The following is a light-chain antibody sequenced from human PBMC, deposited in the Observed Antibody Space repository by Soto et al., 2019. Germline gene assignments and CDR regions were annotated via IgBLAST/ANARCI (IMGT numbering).Light chain of an antibody. CDR3: QKYDSEPPGT. V-gene: IGKV1-27*01. CDR1: QSISSW. J-gene: IGKJ1*01. CDR2: GAS. Sequence: DIQMTQSPSTLSASVGDRVTITCRASQSISSWLAWYQQKPGKAPKLLIYGASTLQSGVPSRFSGSGSGTDFTLTISSLQPEDIATYYCQKYDSEPPGTFGQGTKVDIK.